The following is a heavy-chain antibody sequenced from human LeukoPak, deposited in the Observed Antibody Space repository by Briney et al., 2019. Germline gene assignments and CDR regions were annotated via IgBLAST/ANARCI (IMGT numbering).Heavy chain of an antibody. CDR3: ARMLRGSNYYDSSGYCDY. Sequence: GGSLRLSCAASGFTFSSYWMSWVRQAPGKGLEWVANIKQDGSEKYYVDSVKGRFTISRDNAKNSLYLQMNSLRAEDTAVYYCARMLRGSNYYDSSGYCDYWGRGTLVTVSS. CDR2: IKQDGSEK. D-gene: IGHD3-22*01. J-gene: IGHJ4*02. V-gene: IGHV3-7*01. CDR1: GFTFSSYW.